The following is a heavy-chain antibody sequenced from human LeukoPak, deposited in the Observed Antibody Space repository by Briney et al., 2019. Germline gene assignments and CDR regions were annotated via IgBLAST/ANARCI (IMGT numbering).Heavy chain of an antibody. CDR1: GGSFSGYY. D-gene: IGHD3-10*01. CDR2: INHSGST. V-gene: IGHV4-34*01. Sequence: NPSETLSLTCAVCGGSFSGYYWSWIRQPPGKGLEWIGEINHSGSTNYNPSLKSRVTISVDTSKNQFSLKLSSVTAADTAVYYCARGRRITMVRGAKRTYYFDYWGQGTLVTVSS. J-gene: IGHJ4*02. CDR3: ARGRRITMVRGAKRTYYFDY.